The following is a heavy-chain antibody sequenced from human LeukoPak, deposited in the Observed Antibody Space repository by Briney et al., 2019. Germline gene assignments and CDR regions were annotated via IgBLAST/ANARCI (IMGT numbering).Heavy chain of an antibody. CDR3: ASYCSSTSSTPDYYYYYMDV. Sequence: GSSVKVSCKASGGTFSSYAISWVRQAPGQGLEWMGGIFPTFGTANYAQKFQGRVTITTDESTSTAYMELSSLRSEDTAVYYCASYCSSTSSTPDYYYYYMDVWGKGTTVTVSS. CDR1: GGTFSSYA. V-gene: IGHV1-69*05. D-gene: IGHD2-2*01. J-gene: IGHJ6*03. CDR2: IFPTFGTA.